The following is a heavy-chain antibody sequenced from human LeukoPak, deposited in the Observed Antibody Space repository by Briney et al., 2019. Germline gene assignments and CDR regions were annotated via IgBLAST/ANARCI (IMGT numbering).Heavy chain of an antibody. Sequence: GGSLRLSCAASGFTFSSYGMSWVRQAPGKGLEWVSAISGSGGSTYYADSVKGRFTISRDNSKNTLYLQMNSLRAEDTAVYYCAKGDEQVTWNFQNWGQGTLVTVSS. J-gene: IGHJ1*01. CDR1: GFTFSSYG. V-gene: IGHV3-23*01. CDR2: ISGSGGST. D-gene: IGHD1/OR15-1a*01. CDR3: AKGDEQVTWNFQN.